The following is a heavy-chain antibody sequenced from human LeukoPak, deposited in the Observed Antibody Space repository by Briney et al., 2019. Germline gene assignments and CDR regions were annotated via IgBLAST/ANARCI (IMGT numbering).Heavy chain of an antibody. Sequence: PGRSLRLSCAASGFTFSSYAMHWVRQAPGKGLEWVAVISYDGSNKYYADSVKGRFTISRDNSKNTLYLQMNSLRAEDTAVYYCARDFRVWGSYRTPGYWGQGTLVTVSS. CDR2: ISYDGSNK. J-gene: IGHJ4*02. CDR3: ARDFRVWGSYRTPGY. D-gene: IGHD3-16*02. CDR1: GFTFSSYA. V-gene: IGHV3-30*04.